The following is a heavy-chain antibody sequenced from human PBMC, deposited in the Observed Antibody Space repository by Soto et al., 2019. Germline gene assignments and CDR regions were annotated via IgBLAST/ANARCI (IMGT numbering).Heavy chain of an antibody. Sequence: EVQLLESGGGLVQPGGSLRLSCAASGFTFSSYAMSWVRQAPGKGLEWVSAISGSGGSTYYADSVKGRFTISRDNSKNTLYLQMNSPRAEDTAVYYCAKGLVGHPRAPLDYWGQGTLVTVSS. CDR3: AKGLVGHPRAPLDY. V-gene: IGHV3-23*01. D-gene: IGHD1-26*01. J-gene: IGHJ4*02. CDR1: GFTFSSYA. CDR2: ISGSGGST.